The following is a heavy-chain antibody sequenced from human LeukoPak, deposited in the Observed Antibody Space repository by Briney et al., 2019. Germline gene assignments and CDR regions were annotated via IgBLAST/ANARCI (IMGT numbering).Heavy chain of an antibody. Sequence: GGALRVSCADPGFTSCGYIMCSVRQALGRGVEWVSPTSGSGGSKYYADSVKGRFTISRDNSKNTLYLQMNSLRAEDTAVYYCAKDRGELEPSYYFYYMDVWGKGTTVAVSS. D-gene: IGHD1-7*01. V-gene: IGHV3-23*01. J-gene: IGHJ6*03. CDR2: TSGSGGSK. CDR1: GFTSCGYI. CDR3: AKDRGELEPSYYFYYMDV.